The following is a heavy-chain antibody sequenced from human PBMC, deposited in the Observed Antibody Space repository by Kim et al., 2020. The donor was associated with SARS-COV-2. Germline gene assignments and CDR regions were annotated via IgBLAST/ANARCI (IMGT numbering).Heavy chain of an antibody. D-gene: IGHD3-16*01. J-gene: IGHJ5*02. V-gene: IGHV4-34*13. CDR3: ARVRIMITFGKNWFDP. Sequence: SLKSRVTISVDTSKNQFSLKLSSVTAADTAVYYCARVRIMITFGKNWFDPWGQGTLVTVSS.